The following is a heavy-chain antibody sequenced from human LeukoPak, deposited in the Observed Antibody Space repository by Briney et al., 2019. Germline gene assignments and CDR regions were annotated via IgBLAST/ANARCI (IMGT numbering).Heavy chain of an antibody. CDR1: GDSVSSNSAA. CDR3: ARAVKQQLLRYYYYYMDV. Sequence: SQTLSLTCAISGDSVSSNSAAWNWIRQSPSRGLEWLGRTYYRSKWYNDYAVSVKSRITINPDTSKNQFSLQLNSVTPEDTAVYYCARAVKQQLLRYYYYYMDVWGKGTTVTVSS. D-gene: IGHD6-13*01. J-gene: IGHJ6*03. CDR2: TYYRSKWYN. V-gene: IGHV6-1*01.